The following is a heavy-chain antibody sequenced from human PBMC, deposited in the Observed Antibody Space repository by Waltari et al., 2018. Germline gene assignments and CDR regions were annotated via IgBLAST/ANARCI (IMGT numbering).Heavy chain of an antibody. D-gene: IGHD1-26*01. V-gene: IGHV4-39*07. J-gene: IGHJ4*02. CDR1: GGSISSSSYY. CDR3: ARDGGRWELLESFDY. Sequence: QLQLQESGPGLVKPSETLSLTCTVSGGSISSSSYYWGWIRQPPGKGLEWIGSIYYSGSTYYNPSLKSRVTISVDTSKNQFSLKLSSVTAADTAVYYCARDGGRWELLESFDYWGQGTLVTVSS. CDR2: IYYSGST.